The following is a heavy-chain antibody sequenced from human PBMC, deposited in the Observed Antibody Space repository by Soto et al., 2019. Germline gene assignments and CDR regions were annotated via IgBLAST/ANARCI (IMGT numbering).Heavy chain of an antibody. V-gene: IGHV1-18*04. Sequence: QVQLVQSGAEVKKPGASVKVSCKASGYTFTSYGISWVRQAPGQGLEWMGWISAYNGNTNYAQKLQGRVTMTTDTSTSTAYMKLRSLRSDDTAVYYCARDGSRGYYDSSGWSLYWGQGTLVTVSS. D-gene: IGHD3-22*01. J-gene: IGHJ4*02. CDR2: ISAYNGNT. CDR3: ARDGSRGYYDSSGWSLY. CDR1: GYTFTSYG.